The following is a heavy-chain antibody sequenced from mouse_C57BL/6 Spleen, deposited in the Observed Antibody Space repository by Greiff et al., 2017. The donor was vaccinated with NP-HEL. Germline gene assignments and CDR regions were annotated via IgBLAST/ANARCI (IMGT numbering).Heavy chain of an antibody. CDR1: GYSFTSYY. V-gene: IGHV1-66*01. J-gene: IGHJ4*01. CDR2: IYPGSGNT. CDR3: ARRRRYYAMDY. Sequence: VQLQQSGPELVKPGASVKISCKASGYSFTSYYIHWVKQRPGQGLEWIGWIYPGSGNTKYNEKFKGKATLTADPSSSTAYMPLSSLTSEDTEVYYSARRRRYYAMDYWGQGTSVTVSS.